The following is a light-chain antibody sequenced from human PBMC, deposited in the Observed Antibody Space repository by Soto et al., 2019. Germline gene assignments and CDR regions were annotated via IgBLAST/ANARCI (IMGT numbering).Light chain of an antibody. V-gene: IGKV1-5*01. CDR2: DAS. CDR1: QSISSW. CDR3: QQYNSWT. J-gene: IGKJ1*01. Sequence: DIQITQAPSTLSASGGDRVTITCRASQSISSWLAWYQQKPGKAPKLLIYDASSLESGVPSRFSGSGSGTEFTLTISSLQPDDFATYYCQQYNSWTLGQGTKVDIK.